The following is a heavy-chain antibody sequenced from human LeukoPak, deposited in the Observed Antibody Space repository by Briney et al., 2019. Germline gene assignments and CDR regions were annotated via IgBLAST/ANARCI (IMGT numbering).Heavy chain of an antibody. CDR2: TYYRSKWYT. V-gene: IGHV6-1*01. D-gene: IGHD4-23*01. CDR1: GDSVSANNAA. Sequence: SQTLSLTCAISGDSVSANNAAWNWIRQSPSRGLEWLGRTYYRSKWYTAYAVSVKSRITINSDTSKNQFSLHLNSVTPEDTAVYYCARSRPHGNDYWGQGTLVTVSS. J-gene: IGHJ4*02. CDR3: ARSRPHGNDY.